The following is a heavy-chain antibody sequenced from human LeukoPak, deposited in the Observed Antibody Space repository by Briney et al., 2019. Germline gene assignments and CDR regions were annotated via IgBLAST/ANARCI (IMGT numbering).Heavy chain of an antibody. D-gene: IGHD4-17*01. CDR3: ARARRTTVTTNYYYYMDV. V-gene: IGHV4-61*02. CDR2: IYTSGST. J-gene: IGHJ6*03. CDR1: GGSVSSGSYY. Sequence: SETLSLTCTVSGGSVSSGSYYWSWIRQPAGKGLEWIGRIYTSGSTNYNPSLKSRVTISVDTSKNQFSLKLSSVTAADTAVYYCARARRTTVTTNYYYYMDVWGKGTTVTISS.